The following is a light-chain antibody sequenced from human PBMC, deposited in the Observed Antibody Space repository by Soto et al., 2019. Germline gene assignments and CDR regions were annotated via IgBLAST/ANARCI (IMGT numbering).Light chain of an antibody. CDR1: SSNIGKNL. J-gene: IGLJ3*02. CDR3: VSWDSSLYAVV. Sequence: QSVLTQPPSVSAAPGQKVTISCSGGSSNIGKNLVSWYQKFPGTAPKLLIYDSNKRPSGIPDRFSGSESDTSATLGITGLPTGDEADYYCVSWDSSLYAVVFGGGTQLTVL. CDR2: DSN. V-gene: IGLV1-51*01.